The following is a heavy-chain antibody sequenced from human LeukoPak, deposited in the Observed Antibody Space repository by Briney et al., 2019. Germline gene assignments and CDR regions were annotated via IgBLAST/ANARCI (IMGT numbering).Heavy chain of an antibody. Sequence: GGSLRLSCVGSGFAFGVHAMSWVRQAPGKGPEWVATIGSGADLFYAESVKGRFTISRADPRKTVWLQMNSLRAEDTALYYCAKDWTPHNRVYDCLDAWGQGTQVTVSS. CDR3: AKDWTPHNRVYDCLDA. D-gene: IGHD3-16*01. CDR2: IGSGADL. CDR1: GFAFGVHA. J-gene: IGHJ5*02. V-gene: IGHV3-23*01.